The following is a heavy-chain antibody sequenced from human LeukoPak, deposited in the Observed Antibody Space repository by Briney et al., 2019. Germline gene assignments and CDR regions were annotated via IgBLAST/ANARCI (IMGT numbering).Heavy chain of an antibody. D-gene: IGHD3-3*01. V-gene: IGHV4-30-2*01. CDR1: GGSISSGGYS. CDR2: IYHSGST. CDR3: ARDRFWSGYYGWFDS. J-gene: IGHJ5*01. Sequence: SETLSLTCAVSGGSISSGGYSWSWIRQPPGKGLEWIGYIYHSGSTYYNPSLKSRVTISVDRSKNQFSLKLSSVTAADTAVYYCARDRFWSGYYGWFDSWGQGTLVTVSS.